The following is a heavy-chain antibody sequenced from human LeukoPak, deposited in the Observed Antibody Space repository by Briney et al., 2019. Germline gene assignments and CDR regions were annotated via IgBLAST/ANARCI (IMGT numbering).Heavy chain of an antibody. Sequence: ASVKVSCKASGGTFSSYTISWVRQAPGQGLEWMGRINPNSGGTNYAQKFQGRVTMTRDTSISTAYMELSRLRSDDTAVYYCARVSWNSPVDYWGQGTLVTVSS. CDR3: ARVSWNSPVDY. V-gene: IGHV1-2*06. CDR2: INPNSGGT. CDR1: GGTFSSYT. J-gene: IGHJ4*02. D-gene: IGHD1-7*01.